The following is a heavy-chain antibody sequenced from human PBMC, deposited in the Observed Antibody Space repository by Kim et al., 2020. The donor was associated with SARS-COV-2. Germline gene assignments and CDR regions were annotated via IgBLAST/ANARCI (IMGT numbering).Heavy chain of an antibody. J-gene: IGHJ4*02. CDR3: APINGGYSDFDS. CDR2: FTHSGRI. V-gene: IGHV4-34*01. CDR1: GGSLTSYY. D-gene: IGHD4-17*01. Sequence: SETLSLTCAVYGGSLTSYYWSWIRQPPGQGLEWIGEFTHSGRIHYNPSLKSRLTISADTSRRQLSLTLSSVTDADPAVYYCAPINGGYSDFDSWGQG.